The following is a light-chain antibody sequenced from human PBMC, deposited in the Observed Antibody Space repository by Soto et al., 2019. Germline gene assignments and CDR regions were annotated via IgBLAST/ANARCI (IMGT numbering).Light chain of an antibody. CDR1: QTISSW. Sequence: DIQMTQSPSTLSGSVGDRVTITCRASQTISSWLAWYQQKPGKAPKLLIYKASTVKSGVPSRFSGSGSGTEFTLTISRLQPDDFATYYSQNYNSYSEAFGQGTKV. CDR3: QNYNSYSEA. J-gene: IGKJ1*01. CDR2: KAS. V-gene: IGKV1-5*03.